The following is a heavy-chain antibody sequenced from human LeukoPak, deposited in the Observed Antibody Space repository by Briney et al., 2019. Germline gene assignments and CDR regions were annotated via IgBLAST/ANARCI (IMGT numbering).Heavy chain of an antibody. Sequence: GGSLRPSCAASGFTFSSYSMNWVRQAPGKGLEWVSSISSSSSYIYYADSVKGRFTISRDNAKNSLYLQMNSLRAEDTAVYYCARGLTYYDFWSGYCLDYWGQGTLVTVSS. CDR3: ARGLTYYDFWSGYCLDY. D-gene: IGHD3-3*01. J-gene: IGHJ4*02. V-gene: IGHV3-21*01. CDR1: GFTFSSYS. CDR2: ISSSSSYI.